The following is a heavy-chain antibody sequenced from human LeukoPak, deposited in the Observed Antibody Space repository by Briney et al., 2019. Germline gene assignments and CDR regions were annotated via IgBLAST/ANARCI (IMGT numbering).Heavy chain of an antibody. V-gene: IGHV4-34*01. CDR3: ARYGSGSYSDDHFQH. CDR1: GGSFSGYS. CDR2: FDRSGST. D-gene: IGHD3-10*01. J-gene: IGHJ1*01. Sequence: SETLSLTCAVYGGSFSGYSWTWIRQPPGKGLEWIGEFDRSGSTNCNPALKSRLTTSVDTSKNQFSLKLSSVTAADTAVYYCARYGSGSYSDDHFQHWGQGTLVTVSS.